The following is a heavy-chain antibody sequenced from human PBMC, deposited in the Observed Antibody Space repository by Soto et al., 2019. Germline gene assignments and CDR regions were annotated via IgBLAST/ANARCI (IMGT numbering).Heavy chain of an antibody. J-gene: IGHJ5*02. V-gene: IGHV4-59*08. CDR3: ARLLWSRGDWFDP. CDR1: GGSISSYY. D-gene: IGHD3-10*01. Sequence: QXQLXESGPGLVKPSETLSLTCTVSGGSISSYYWSWIRQPPGKGLEWIGYIYYSGSTNYNPSLKSRVTISVDTSKNQFSLKLSSVTAADTAVYYCARLLWSRGDWFDPWGQGTLVTVSS. CDR2: IYYSGST.